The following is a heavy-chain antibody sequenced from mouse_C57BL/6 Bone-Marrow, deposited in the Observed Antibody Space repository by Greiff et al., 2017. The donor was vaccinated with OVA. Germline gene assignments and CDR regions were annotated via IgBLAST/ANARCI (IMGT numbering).Heavy chain of an antibody. Sequence: EVMLVESGGGLVKPGGSLKLSCAASGFTFSSYAMSWVRQTPEKRLEWVATISDGGSYTYYPDNVKGRFTISRDNAKNNLYLQMSHLKSEDTAMYYCARDYYYYGSSYRTMDYWGQGTSVTVSS. CDR2: ISDGGSYT. J-gene: IGHJ4*01. V-gene: IGHV5-4*01. CDR1: GFTFSSYA. CDR3: ARDYYYYGSSYRTMDY. D-gene: IGHD1-1*01.